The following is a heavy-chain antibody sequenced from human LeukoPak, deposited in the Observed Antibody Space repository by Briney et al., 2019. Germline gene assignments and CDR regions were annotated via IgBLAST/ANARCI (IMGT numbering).Heavy chain of an antibody. CDR3: ARVRYYYDSSGSQIEYYFDY. CDR1: GGSFSGYY. V-gene: IGHV4-34*01. CDR2: INHSGST. D-gene: IGHD3-22*01. Sequence: SETLSLTCAVYGGSFSGYYWSWIRQPPGKGLEWIGEINHSGSTNYNPSLKSRVTISVDTSKNQFSLKLSSVTAADTAVYYCARVRYYYDSSGSQIEYYFDYWGQGTLVTVSS. J-gene: IGHJ4*02.